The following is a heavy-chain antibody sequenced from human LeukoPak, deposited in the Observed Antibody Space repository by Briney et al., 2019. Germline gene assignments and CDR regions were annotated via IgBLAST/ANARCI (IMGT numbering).Heavy chain of an antibody. V-gene: IGHV3-53*01. CDR3: ARGAVTTTFEY. CDR1: GFTFSSSD. Sequence: GGSLRLSCAAPGFTFSSSDMNWVRQAPGKGLEWVSIIYSGSSTYYADSVKGRFTISRDNSKNTLSLQMNSLRAEDTAVYYCARGAVTTTFEYWGQGTLVTVSS. D-gene: IGHD4-17*01. J-gene: IGHJ4*02. CDR2: IYSGSST.